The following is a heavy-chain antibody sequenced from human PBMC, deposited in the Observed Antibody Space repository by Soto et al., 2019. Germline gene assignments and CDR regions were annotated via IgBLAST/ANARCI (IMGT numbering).Heavy chain of an antibody. D-gene: IGHD3-3*01. CDR2: INSDGSST. V-gene: IGHV3-74*01. Sequence: PGGSLRLSCAASGFTFSSYWMHWVRQAPGKGLVWVSRINSDGSSTSYADSVKGRFTISRDNSKNTLYLQMNSLRAEDTAVYYCANLYDFWSGPPDPDDAFDSWGQRTMVTVSS. CDR3: ANLYDFWSGPPDPDDAFDS. CDR1: GFTFSSYW. J-gene: IGHJ3*02.